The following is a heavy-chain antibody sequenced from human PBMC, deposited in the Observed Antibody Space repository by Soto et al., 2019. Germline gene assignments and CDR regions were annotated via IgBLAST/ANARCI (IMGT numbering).Heavy chain of an antibody. Sequence: GGSLRLSCAASGFSFSTYTMNWVRQAPGKGLEWVSYISGTGNIVYYADSVKGRFTASRDNAKNSLYLQMNSLRDEDSALYYCTREGPAPPYYFYDYWGQGTLVTVSS. CDR2: ISGTGNIV. CDR3: TREGPAPPYYFYDY. J-gene: IGHJ4*02. D-gene: IGHD3-10*01. CDR1: GFSFSTYT. V-gene: IGHV3-48*02.